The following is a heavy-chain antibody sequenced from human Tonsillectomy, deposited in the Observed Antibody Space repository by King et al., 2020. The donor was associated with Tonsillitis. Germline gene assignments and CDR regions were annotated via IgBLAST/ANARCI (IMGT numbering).Heavy chain of an antibody. CDR3: ASEPEDILTGYRSDTFDI. Sequence: VQLQQWGAGLLKPSETLSLTCGVYGGSFSGYSWSWIRQPPGKGLEWIGEINESGSTKYNPSLKSRVTISVDTSKKQVSLKLTSVTAADTAVYYCASEPEDILTGYRSDTFDIWGQGTMVTVS. CDR2: INESGST. J-gene: IGHJ3*02. D-gene: IGHD3-9*01. CDR1: GGSFSGYS. V-gene: IGHV4-34*01.